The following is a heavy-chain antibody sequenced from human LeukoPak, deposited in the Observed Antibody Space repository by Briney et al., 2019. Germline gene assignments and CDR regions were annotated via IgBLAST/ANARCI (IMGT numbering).Heavy chain of an antibody. Sequence: GGSLRLSCAASGXTFSSYAMSWVRQAPGKGLEWVSTFSYSGGSTYYADSVKGRFTISRDNSKNTLYLQMNSLRAEDTAVYYCAKDQSRDYGSGSYFRGIFGYWGQGTLVTVSS. CDR3: AKDQSRDYGSGSYFRGIFGY. D-gene: IGHD3-10*01. CDR1: GXTFSSYA. CDR2: FSYSGGST. J-gene: IGHJ4*02. V-gene: IGHV3-23*01.